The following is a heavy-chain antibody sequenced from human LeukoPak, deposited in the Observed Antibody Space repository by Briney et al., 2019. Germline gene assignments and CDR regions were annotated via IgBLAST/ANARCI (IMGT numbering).Heavy chain of an antibody. CDR1: GYTLTSYV. CDR2: ISAYNGNT. Sequence: ASVMVSCKASGYTLTSYVISWVRQAPGQGLECMGWISAYNGNTNYAQKFQGRVTVTTDTSTSTAYMELRSLRSDDTAVYYCARYLGYNFNYHFDYWGQGTLVTVSS. J-gene: IGHJ4*02. CDR3: ARYLGYNFNYHFDY. V-gene: IGHV1-18*01. D-gene: IGHD1-7*01.